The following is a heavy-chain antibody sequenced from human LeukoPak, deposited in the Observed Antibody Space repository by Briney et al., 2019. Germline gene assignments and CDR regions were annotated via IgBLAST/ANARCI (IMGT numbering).Heavy chain of an antibody. V-gene: IGHV4-59*01. D-gene: IGHD3-16*02. J-gene: IGHJ4*02. Sequence: SETLSLTCTVSGGSISSYYWSWIRQPPGKGLEWIGYIYYSGSTNYNPSLKSRVTISVDTSKNQFSLKLSSVTAADTAVYNCANVTFGGVIVDYWGQGTLVTVSS. CDR1: GGSISSYY. CDR3: ANVTFGGVIVDY. CDR2: IYYSGST.